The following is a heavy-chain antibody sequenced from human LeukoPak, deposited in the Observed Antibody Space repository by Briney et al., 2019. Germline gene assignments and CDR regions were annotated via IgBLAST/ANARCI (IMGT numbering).Heavy chain of an antibody. CDR1: GFTFSSYA. D-gene: IGHD3-3*01. Sequence: GGSLRLSCAASGFTFSSYAMSWVCQAPGKGLEWVSGISGSGGSTYYADSVKGRFTISRDNAKNSLYLQMNSLRAEDTAVYYCARIYDFWSGYSDYWGQGTLVTVSS. CDR2: ISGSGGST. CDR3: ARIYDFWSGYSDY. V-gene: IGHV3-23*01. J-gene: IGHJ4*02.